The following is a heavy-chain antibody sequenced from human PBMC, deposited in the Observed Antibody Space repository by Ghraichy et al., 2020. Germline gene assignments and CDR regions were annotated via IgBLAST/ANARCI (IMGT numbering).Heavy chain of an antibody. D-gene: IGHD6-13*01. CDR2: ISWDGGST. J-gene: IGHJ4*02. V-gene: IGHV3-43*01. CDR1: GFTFDDYS. Sequence: GGSLRLSCAASGFTFDDYSMHWVRQAPGKGLEWVSFISWDGGSTYYADSVKGRFTISRDNSKNSQYLQMNSLRTEDTALYYCAKDKAAAGTEGIDYWGQGTLVTVSS. CDR3: AKDKAAAGTEGIDY.